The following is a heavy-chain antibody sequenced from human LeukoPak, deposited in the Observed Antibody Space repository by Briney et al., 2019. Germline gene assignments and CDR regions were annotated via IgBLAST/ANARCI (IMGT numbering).Heavy chain of an antibody. Sequence: PSETLSLTCTVSGYSISSGYYWGWIRQPPGKGLEWIGSIYHSGSTYYNPSLKSRVTISVDTSKNQFSLKLSSVTAADTAVYYCARDPGISGYNWFDPWGQGTLVTVSS. CDR2: IYHSGST. V-gene: IGHV4-38-2*02. CDR1: GYSISSGYY. CDR3: ARDPGISGYNWFDP. J-gene: IGHJ5*02. D-gene: IGHD3-10*01.